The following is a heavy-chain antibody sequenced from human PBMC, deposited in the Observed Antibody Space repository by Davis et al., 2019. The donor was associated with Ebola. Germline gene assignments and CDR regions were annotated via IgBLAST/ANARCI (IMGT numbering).Heavy chain of an antibody. CDR2: IIPILGIA. CDR1: GGTFSSYA. Sequence: SVKVSCKASGGTFSSYAISWVRQAPGQGLEWMGRIIPILGIANYAQKFQGWVTMTRDTSISTAYMDLSRLRSDDTAVYYCARAPRWELPDYWGQGTLVTVSS. J-gene: IGHJ4*02. D-gene: IGHD1-26*01. CDR3: ARAPRWELPDY. V-gene: IGHV1-69*04.